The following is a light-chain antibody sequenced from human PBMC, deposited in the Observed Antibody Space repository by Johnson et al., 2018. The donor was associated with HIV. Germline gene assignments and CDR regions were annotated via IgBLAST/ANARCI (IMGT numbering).Light chain of an antibody. J-gene: IGLJ1*01. CDR3: GTWDTSLSPGGV. Sequence: QSVLTQPPSVSAAPGQKVTFSCSGSSSNIGENFVSWYQHLPGTAPKLLIYENTKRPSGIPDRFSGSKSGTSAPLGLTGLQTRDWADYYCGTWDTSLSPGGVFGSGTKVTVL. CDR1: SSNIGENF. V-gene: IGLV1-51*02. CDR2: ENT.